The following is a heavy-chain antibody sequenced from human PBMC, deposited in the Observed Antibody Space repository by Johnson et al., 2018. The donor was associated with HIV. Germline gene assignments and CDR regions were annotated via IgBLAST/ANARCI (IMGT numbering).Heavy chain of an antibody. CDR3: AGSPIRDGAVDV. V-gene: IGHV3-33*03. CDR2: IRYDGSNK. CDR1: GFTFSSYA. D-gene: IGHD5/OR15-5a*01. Sequence: QVQLVESGGGVVQPGRSLRLSCAASGFTFSSYAMHWVRQAPGKGLEWVAFIRYDGSNKYYADSVKGRFTISRDNAKNSLYLQMNSLRAEDTAVYYCAGSPIRDGAVDVWGRGTMVTVAS. J-gene: IGHJ3*01.